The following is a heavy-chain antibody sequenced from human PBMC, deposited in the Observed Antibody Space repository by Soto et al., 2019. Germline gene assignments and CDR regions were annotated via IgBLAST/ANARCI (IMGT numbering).Heavy chain of an antibody. CDR1: GFTFSDYY. V-gene: IGHV3-11*06. CDR3: ARVYSSGWDLFDY. J-gene: IGHJ4*02. CDR2: ISSSSSYA. Sequence: PGGSLRLSCAASGFTFSDYYMSWIRQAPGKGLERVSYISSSSSYANYADSVKGRFTISRDNAKNTLYLQMNSLRAVDAAVYYCARVYSSGWDLFDYWGQGILVTVFS. D-gene: IGHD6-19*01.